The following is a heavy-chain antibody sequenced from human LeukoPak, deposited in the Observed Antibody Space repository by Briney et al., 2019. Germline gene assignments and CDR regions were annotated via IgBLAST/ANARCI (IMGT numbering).Heavy chain of an antibody. CDR1: GFTFSSYS. CDR2: ISSSSSYI. D-gene: IGHD3-22*01. Sequence: GGSLRLSCAASGFTFSSYSMNWVRQAPGKGLEWVSSISSSSSYIYYADSVKGRFTISRDNAKNSLYLQMNSLRAEDTAVYYCARDPLDYYDSSGYKFFDYWGQGTLVTVSS. V-gene: IGHV3-21*01. J-gene: IGHJ4*02. CDR3: ARDPLDYYDSSGYKFFDY.